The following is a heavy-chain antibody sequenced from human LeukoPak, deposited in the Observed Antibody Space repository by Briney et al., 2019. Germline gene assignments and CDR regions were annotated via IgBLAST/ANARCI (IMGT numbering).Heavy chain of an antibody. CDR2: IYWDDDK. CDR3: AHRLYNLRSGNYGYFDS. D-gene: IGHD3-3*01. CDR1: VFSLNNTADS. V-gene: IGHV2-5*02. J-gene: IGHJ4*02. Sequence: ESGPTLVKPTQTLTLICQFSVFSLNNTADSVVWIRQPPGKALQWLAVIYWDDDKQYTPSLKTRLTMTQDTSKREVVLTMSDMDPVDTATYFCAHRLYNLRSGNYGYFDSWGQGTLVTVSS.